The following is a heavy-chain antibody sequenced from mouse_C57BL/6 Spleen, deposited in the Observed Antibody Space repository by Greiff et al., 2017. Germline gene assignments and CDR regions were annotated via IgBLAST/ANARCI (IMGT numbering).Heavy chain of an antibody. Sequence: EVKLVESGGGLVKPGGSLKLSCAASGFTFSSYTMSWVRQTPEKRLEWVATISGGGGNTYYPDSVKGRFTISRDNAKNTLYLQMSSLRSEDTALYYCARQGYSNYLDYWGQGTTLTVSS. J-gene: IGHJ2*01. CDR2: ISGGGGNT. CDR3: ARQGYSNYLDY. CDR1: GFTFSSYT. D-gene: IGHD2-5*01. V-gene: IGHV5-9*01.